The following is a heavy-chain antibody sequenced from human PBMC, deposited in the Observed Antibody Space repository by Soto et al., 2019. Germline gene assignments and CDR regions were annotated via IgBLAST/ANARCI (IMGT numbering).Heavy chain of an antibody. V-gene: IGHV4-30-4*01. CDR1: GGSISSGDSY. CDR2: IYYTGST. Sequence: QVQLQESGPGLVRPSQTLSLTCTVSGGSISSGDSYWSWIRQPPGKGLEWLGYIYYTGSTYYNPSLKSRLVISVDTSENQFSLKLRSVTAADTAVYYCARAPGVVVAATSPFDPWGQGILVTVSS. D-gene: IGHD2-15*01. CDR3: ARAPGVVVAATSPFDP. J-gene: IGHJ5*02.